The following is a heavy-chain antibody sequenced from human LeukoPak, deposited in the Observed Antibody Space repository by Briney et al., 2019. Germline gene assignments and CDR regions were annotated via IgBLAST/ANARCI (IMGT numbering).Heavy chain of an antibody. Sequence: PGTSLRLSCAASGFTFNTYGMHWVRQAPGKGLEWVAVIWYDGSNKYYVDSVKGRFTISRDNSKNTLYLQMNSLRAEDTAVYYCARGGITMIVATFDYWGQGTLVTVSS. V-gene: IGHV3-33*01. CDR2: IWYDGSNK. J-gene: IGHJ4*02. CDR1: GFTFNTYG. CDR3: ARGGITMIVATFDY. D-gene: IGHD3-22*01.